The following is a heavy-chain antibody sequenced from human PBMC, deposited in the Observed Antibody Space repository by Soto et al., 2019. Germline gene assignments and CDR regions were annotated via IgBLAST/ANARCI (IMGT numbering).Heavy chain of an antibody. CDR2: IYYSGST. CDR3: ARGLRCSGGSCYPPFDY. V-gene: IGHV4-31*03. D-gene: IGHD2-15*01. J-gene: IGHJ4*02. Sequence: QVQLQESGPGLVKPSQTLSLTCTVSGGSISSGGYYWRWIRQHPGKGLEWIGYIYYSGSTYYNPSLKSRVTISVDTSKNQCSLKLSSVTAADTAVYYCARGLRCSGGSCYPPFDYWGQGTLVTVSS. CDR1: GGSISSGGYY.